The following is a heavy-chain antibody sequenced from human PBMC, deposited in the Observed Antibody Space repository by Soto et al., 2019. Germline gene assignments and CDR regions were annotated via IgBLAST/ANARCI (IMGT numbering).Heavy chain of an antibody. CDR1: GFTFSCYA. J-gene: IGHJ4*02. V-gene: IGHV3-23*01. CDR3: AKYQPMTQPRPYVDY. CDR2: IRSSGGST. D-gene: IGHD3-22*01. Sequence: EVQLLESGGDLIQPGGSLRLSCAASGFTFSCYAMSWVRQAPGKGLGWVSAIRSSGGSTFYADSVQGQFTISRDNSRNTLNLQKTSMRAQDTAIYNFAKYQPMTQPRPYVDYWGQGTLVSVSS.